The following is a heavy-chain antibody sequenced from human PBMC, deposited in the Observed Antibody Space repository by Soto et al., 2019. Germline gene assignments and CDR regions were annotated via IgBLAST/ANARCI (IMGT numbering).Heavy chain of an antibody. CDR3: ARARLRALNRAGFGAQNWFDP. CDR1: GYTFTSHG. V-gene: IGHV1-18*01. CDR2: ISGYNGNT. J-gene: IGHJ5*02. D-gene: IGHD3-10*01. Sequence: QVQLVQSGAEVKKPGASVKVSCKTSGYTFTSHGISWVRQAPGQGLEWLGWISGYNGNTNYAQKVQGRITLTRDTSASAAYMELRSLRSDDTAVDYCARARLRALNRAGFGAQNWFDPWGQGTLVTVSS.